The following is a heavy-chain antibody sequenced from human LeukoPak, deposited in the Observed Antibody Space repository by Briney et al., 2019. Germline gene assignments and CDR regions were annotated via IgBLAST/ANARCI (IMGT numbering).Heavy chain of an antibody. CDR1: GFTFSNFS. Sequence: GSLRLSCEASGFTFSNFSMHWVRQPPGKGLEWIGEINHSGSTNYHPSLKSRVTISVDTSKNQFSLKLSSVTAADTAVYYCARGSGDYDFWSGSPPPYNWFDPWGQGTLVTVSS. CDR3: ARGSGDYDFWSGSPPPYNWFDP. V-gene: IGHV4-34*01. D-gene: IGHD3-3*01. J-gene: IGHJ5*02. CDR2: INHSGST.